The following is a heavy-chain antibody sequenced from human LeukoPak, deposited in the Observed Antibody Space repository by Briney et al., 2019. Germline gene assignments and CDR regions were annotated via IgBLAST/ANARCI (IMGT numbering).Heavy chain of an antibody. CDR2: IRYDGNNK. V-gene: IGHV3-30*02. CDR1: GFTFSNAW. Sequence: PGGSLRLSCAASGFTFSNAWMSWVRQAPGKGLNWVAFIRYDGNNKYYADSVKGRFTISRDNSKNMLYLEMNSLITEDTAVYYCAKVRYCSGVNCYPDDNWGQGTLVTVSS. D-gene: IGHD2-15*01. J-gene: IGHJ4*02. CDR3: AKVRYCSGVNCYPDDN.